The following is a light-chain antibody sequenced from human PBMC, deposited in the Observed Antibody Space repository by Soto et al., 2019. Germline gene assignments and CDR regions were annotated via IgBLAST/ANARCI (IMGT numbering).Light chain of an antibody. J-gene: IGKJ4*01. CDR2: GAS. CDR3: QQYKSWPPLT. V-gene: IGKV3-15*01. CDR1: QSISDN. Sequence: DIVMTQSPAILSVSLGERATLSCLASQSISDNLAWYKQRSGQAPRLLIYGASTRATGVPARFSGSGSGTEFTLTISSLQSDDFAIYYCQQYKSWPPLTFGGGTKVE.